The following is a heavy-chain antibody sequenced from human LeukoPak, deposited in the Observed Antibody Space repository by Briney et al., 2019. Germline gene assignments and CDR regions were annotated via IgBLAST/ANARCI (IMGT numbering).Heavy chain of an antibody. CDR3: ARHLIVVVPAATNWFDP. CDR1: GGSISSYY. V-gene: IGHV4-59*08. Sequence: PSETLSLTCTVSGGSISSYYWSWIRQPPGKGLEWIGYIYYSGSTNYNPSLKSRVTISVDTSKNQFSLKLSSVTAADTAVYYCARHLIVVVPAATNWFDPWGQGTLVTVSS. J-gene: IGHJ5*02. D-gene: IGHD2-2*01. CDR2: IYYSGST.